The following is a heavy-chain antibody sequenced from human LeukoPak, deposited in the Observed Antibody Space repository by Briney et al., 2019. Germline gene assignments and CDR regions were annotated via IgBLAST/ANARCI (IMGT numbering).Heavy chain of an antibody. CDR1: GGSISSYY. Sequence: SETLSLTCTVSGGSISSYYWSWIRQLPGKGLEWIGYIYYSGSTNYNPSLKSRVTISVDTSKNQFSLKLSSVTAADTAVYYCARAPYYYGSGSYSDYWGQGTLVTVSS. CDR2: IYYSGST. J-gene: IGHJ4*02. V-gene: IGHV4-59*01. CDR3: ARAPYYYGSGSYSDY. D-gene: IGHD3-10*01.